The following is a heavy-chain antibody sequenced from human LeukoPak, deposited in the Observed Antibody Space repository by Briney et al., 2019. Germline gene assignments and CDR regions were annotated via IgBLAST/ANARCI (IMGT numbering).Heavy chain of an antibody. CDR1: GFTFSSYG. D-gene: IGHD6-13*01. CDR3: ARIAAAGTDFDY. Sequence: PGGSLRLSCAASGFTFSSYGMHWVRQAPGKGLEWVAVIWYGGSNKYYADSVKGRLTISRDNSKNTLYLQMNSLRAEDTAVYYCARIAAAGTDFDYWGQGTLVTVSS. CDR2: IWYGGSNK. V-gene: IGHV3-33*01. J-gene: IGHJ4*02.